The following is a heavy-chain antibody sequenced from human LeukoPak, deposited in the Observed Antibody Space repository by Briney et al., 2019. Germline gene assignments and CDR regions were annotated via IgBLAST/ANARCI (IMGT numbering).Heavy chain of an antibody. V-gene: IGHV3-48*03. Sequence: GGSLRLSCAASGFTFSSYEMNWVRQAPGKGLEWVSYISSSGSTIYYADSVKGRFTISRDNSKNTLYLQMNSLRAEDTAVYYCAKDPRPYYYDSSGSGNWFDPWGQGTLVTVSS. CDR2: ISSSGSTI. CDR3: AKDPRPYYYDSSGSGNWFDP. CDR1: GFTFSSYE. D-gene: IGHD3-22*01. J-gene: IGHJ5*02.